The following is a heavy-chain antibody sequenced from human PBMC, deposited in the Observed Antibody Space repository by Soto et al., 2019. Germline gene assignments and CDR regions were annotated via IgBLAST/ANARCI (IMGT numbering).Heavy chain of an antibody. CDR3: ARDRGVVPAAMLATGGWFDP. Sequence: GGSLRLSCAASGFTFSSYWMSWVRQAPGKGLEWVANIKQDGSEKYYVDSVKGRFTISRDNAKNSLYLQMNSLRAEDTAVYYCARDRGVVPAAMLATGGWFDPWGQGTLVTVSS. J-gene: IGHJ5*02. V-gene: IGHV3-7*01. D-gene: IGHD2-2*01. CDR2: IKQDGSEK. CDR1: GFTFSSYW.